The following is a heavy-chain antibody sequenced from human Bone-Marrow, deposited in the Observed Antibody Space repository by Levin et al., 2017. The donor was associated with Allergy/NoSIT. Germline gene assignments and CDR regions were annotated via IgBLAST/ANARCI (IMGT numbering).Heavy chain of an antibody. D-gene: IGHD6-13*01. CDR2: IYSGGST. CDR3: ARDTNLIAGPLFDY. J-gene: IGHJ4*02. V-gene: IGHV3-66*02. Sequence: GESLKISCAASGFTVSSNYMSWVRQAPGKGLEWVSVIYSGGSTYYADSVKGRFTISRDNSKNTLYLQMNSLRAEDTAVYYCARDTNLIAGPLFDYWGQGTLVTVSS. CDR1: GFTVSSNY.